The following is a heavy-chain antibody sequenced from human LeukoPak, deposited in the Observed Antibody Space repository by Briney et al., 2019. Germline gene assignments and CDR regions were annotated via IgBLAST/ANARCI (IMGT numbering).Heavy chain of an antibody. D-gene: IGHD3-16*02. CDR2: INHSGST. Sequence: SETLSLTCAVSGGSISSSNWWSWVRQPPGKGLEWIGEINHSGSTNYNPSLKSRVTMSVDTSKNQFSLKLSSVTAADTAVYYCARSNYVWGSYRPRQSDAFDIWGQGTMVTVSS. CDR3: ARSNYVWGSYRPRQSDAFDI. V-gene: IGHV4-4*02. CDR1: GGSISSSNW. J-gene: IGHJ3*02.